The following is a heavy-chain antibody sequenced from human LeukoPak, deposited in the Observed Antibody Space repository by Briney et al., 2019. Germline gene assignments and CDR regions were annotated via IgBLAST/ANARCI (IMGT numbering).Heavy chain of an antibody. CDR1: GFTVSSNY. Sequence: GGSLRLSCAASGFTVSSNYMSWVRQAPGKGLERVSVIYSGGSTYYADSVKGRFTISRDNSKNTLYLQMNSLRAEDTAVYYCASVDVLRYFDWSPGGAFDIWGQGTMVTVSS. V-gene: IGHV3-53*01. CDR2: IYSGGST. J-gene: IGHJ3*02. CDR3: ASVDVLRYFDWSPGGAFDI. D-gene: IGHD3-9*01.